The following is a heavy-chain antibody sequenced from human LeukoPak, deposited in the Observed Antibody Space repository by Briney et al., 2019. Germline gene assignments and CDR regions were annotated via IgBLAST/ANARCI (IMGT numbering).Heavy chain of an antibody. CDR1: GGSFSGYY. D-gene: IGHD3-16*01. J-gene: IGHJ5*02. V-gene: IGHV4-34*01. CDR3: ATSGWNGGGGFDP. CDR2: ISHSGTT. Sequence: PSETLSLTCDVSGGSFSGYYWSWIRQPPGKGLEGIGEISHSGTTNYNPSLKSRVSMSVGAASTQYSITMTSVTAADTAVYYCATSGWNGGGGFDPWGQGTLVIVSS.